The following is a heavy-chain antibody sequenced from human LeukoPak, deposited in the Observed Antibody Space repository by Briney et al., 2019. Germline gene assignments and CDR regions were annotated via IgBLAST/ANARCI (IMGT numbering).Heavy chain of an antibody. V-gene: IGHV3-30*02. CDR2: IRYDASNT. J-gene: IGHJ5*02. Sequence: PGGSLRLSCAASGFTFSNYDMNWVRQAPGKGLEWVALIRYDASNTYYADSVKGRFTVSRDNSKNTLYLQMNSLRPEDTAMYYCAKDTSRTTFGVVQNWFDPWGQGTLVTVSS. CDR3: AKDTSRTTFGVVQNWFDP. CDR1: GFTFSNYD. D-gene: IGHD3-3*01.